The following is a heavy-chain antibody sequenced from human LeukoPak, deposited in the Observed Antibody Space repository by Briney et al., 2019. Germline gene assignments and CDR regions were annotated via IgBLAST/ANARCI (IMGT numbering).Heavy chain of an antibody. V-gene: IGHV4-38-2*01. J-gene: IGHJ4*02. CDR2: IYHSGST. Sequence: SETLSLTCAVSGYSISSDYYWGWIRQPPGRGLEWIGSIYHSGSTYYNSSLKSRVTISVDTSKNQFSLKLNSVTAADTAVYYCARISRCYSDSSGFYPSHFDYWGQGTLVTVSS. CDR1: GYSISSDYY. D-gene: IGHD3-22*01. CDR3: ARISRCYSDSSGFYPSHFDY.